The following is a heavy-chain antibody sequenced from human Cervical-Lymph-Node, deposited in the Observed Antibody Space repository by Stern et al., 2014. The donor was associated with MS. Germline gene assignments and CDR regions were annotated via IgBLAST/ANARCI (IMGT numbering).Heavy chain of an antibody. CDR1: GASISSVGYY. CDR2: ISIIGST. D-gene: IGHD3-16*01. Sequence: QVQLQESGPGLVKPSQTLSLTCTVSGASISSVGYYWSWIRQHPGQGLEWSGKISIIGSTHYSPFLPSRVSISVYTSENQFSLNLSSVTAADTALYYCARSDRLWGSFDYWGQGTLVTVSS. V-gene: IGHV4-31*03. J-gene: IGHJ4*02. CDR3: ARSDRLWGSFDY.